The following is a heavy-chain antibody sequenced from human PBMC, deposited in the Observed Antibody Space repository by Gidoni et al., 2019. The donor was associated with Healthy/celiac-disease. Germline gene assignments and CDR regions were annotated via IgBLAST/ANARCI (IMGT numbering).Heavy chain of an antibody. CDR1: GYSISSGYY. J-gene: IGHJ4*02. V-gene: IGHV4-38-2*01. Sequence: QVQLQESGPGLVKPSETLSLTCAVSGYSISSGYYWGWIRQPPGKGLEWIGSIYHSGSTYYNPSLKSRVTISVDTSKNQFSLKLSSVTAADTAVYYCARVGVVTPFGFSDYWGQGTLVTVSS. CDR3: ARVGVVTPFGFSDY. D-gene: IGHD2-15*01. CDR2: IYHSGST.